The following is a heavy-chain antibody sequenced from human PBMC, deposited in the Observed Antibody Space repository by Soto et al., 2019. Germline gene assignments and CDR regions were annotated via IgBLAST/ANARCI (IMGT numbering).Heavy chain of an antibody. CDR3: ARDGREASGMDV. D-gene: IGHD1-26*01. V-gene: IGHV4-59*11. CDR2: IYYRGST. Sequence: SESLSLTSTVSGGSIIRPYWGWVRQAPGKGLEWIGHIYYRGSTNYNPSLRSRSTISVDASKSQFSLKLNSVTTADTAVYYCARDGREASGMDVWGQGTKVT. CDR1: GGSIIRPY. J-gene: IGHJ6*02.